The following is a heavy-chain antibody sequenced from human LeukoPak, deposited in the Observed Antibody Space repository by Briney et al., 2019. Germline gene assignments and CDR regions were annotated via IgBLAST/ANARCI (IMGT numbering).Heavy chain of an antibody. J-gene: IGHJ1*01. Sequence: SETLSLTCAVYGGSFSGYYWSWIRQPPGKGLEWIGEINHSGSTNYNPSLKSRVTISVDTSKNQFSLKLSSVTAADTAVYYCARVDSVGRQLVTAGYFQHWGQGTLVTVSS. D-gene: IGHD6-6*01. CDR2: INHSGST. CDR3: ARVDSVGRQLVTAGYFQH. CDR1: GGSFSGYY. V-gene: IGHV4-34*01.